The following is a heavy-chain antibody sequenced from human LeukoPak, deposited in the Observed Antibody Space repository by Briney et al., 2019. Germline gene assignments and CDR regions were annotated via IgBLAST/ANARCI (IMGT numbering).Heavy chain of an antibody. CDR1: GFTFSNYG. V-gene: IGHV3-23*01. CDR2: ITGSGGSA. Sequence: GGSLRLSCAASGFTFSNYGMSWVRQAPGKGLEWVSTITGSGGSANYADSVKGRFTLSRDNSENTLYLQVSSLKAEDTAVYYCAKTRPRSYQLQTLGADFDIWGQGTMVTVSS. CDR3: AKTRPRSYQLQTLGADFDI. D-gene: IGHD2-2*01. J-gene: IGHJ3*02.